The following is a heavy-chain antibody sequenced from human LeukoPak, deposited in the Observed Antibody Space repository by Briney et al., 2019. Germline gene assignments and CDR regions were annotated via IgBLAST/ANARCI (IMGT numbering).Heavy chain of an antibody. CDR1: GLTFRNYA. CDR3: ARGYRTATYSSGYYADY. J-gene: IGHJ4*02. Sequence: GGSLRLSCAASGLTFRNYAMSWVRQAPGKGLEWVSVICANDGNTYYADAVKGRFTISRDNSKDTLYLQMDSLRAEDTAVYYCARGYRTATYSSGYYADYWGQGTLATVSS. CDR2: ICANDGNT. D-gene: IGHD3-22*01. V-gene: IGHV3-23*01.